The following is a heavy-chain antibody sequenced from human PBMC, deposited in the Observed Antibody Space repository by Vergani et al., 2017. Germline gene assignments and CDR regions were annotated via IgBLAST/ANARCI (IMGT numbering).Heavy chain of an antibody. CDR2: ISTTSDTI. CDR1: GFTFSSYS. J-gene: IGHJ4*02. D-gene: IGHD5-18*01. V-gene: IGHV3-48*01. Sequence: DVQLVESGGDLVQPGGSLRLSCAASGFTFSSYSMNWVRQAPGKGLEWISYISTTSDTIYYADSVRGRFTISRDNAKNSLYLQMSSLRVEDTAIYYCAELYGDDGYSPFWGQGTLVTVSS. CDR3: AELYGDDGYSPF.